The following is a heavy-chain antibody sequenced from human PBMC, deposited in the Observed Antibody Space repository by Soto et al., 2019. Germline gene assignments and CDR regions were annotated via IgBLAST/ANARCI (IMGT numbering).Heavy chain of an antibody. CDR3: AGSTSNAFDI. Sequence: GGSLRLSCATSGFTFRSYGIHRGRQAPAKGLEGVAVISYDGRNKYYADSGKGRFTSARDNSKNTLYLQMNGLRAEDTPVYYCAGSTSNAFDIWGQGTRVTVSS. CDR1: GFTFRSYG. D-gene: IGHD1-26*01. J-gene: IGHJ3*02. V-gene: IGHV3-30*03. CDR2: ISYDGRNK.